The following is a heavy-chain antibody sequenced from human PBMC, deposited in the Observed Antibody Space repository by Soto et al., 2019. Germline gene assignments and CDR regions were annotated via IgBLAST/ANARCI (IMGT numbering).Heavy chain of an antibody. V-gene: IGHV1-3*01. Sequence: ASVKVSCKASGYTFTSYAMHLVRQAPGQRLEWMGWINAGNGNTKYSQKFQGRVTITRDTSASTAYMELSSLRSEDTAVYYCARGLTLPTPLAYWGQGTLVTVSS. CDR3: ARGLTLPTPLAY. D-gene: IGHD7-27*01. CDR2: INAGNGNT. CDR1: GYTFTSYA. J-gene: IGHJ4*02.